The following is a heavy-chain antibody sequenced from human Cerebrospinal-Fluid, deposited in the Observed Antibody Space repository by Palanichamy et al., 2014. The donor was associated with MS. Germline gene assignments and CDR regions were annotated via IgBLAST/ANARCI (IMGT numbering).Heavy chain of an antibody. CDR3: ASHVSSWFPRNALDV. V-gene: IGHV1-46*01. J-gene: IGHJ6*02. D-gene: IGHD6-13*01. CDR2: IKASGGST. CDR1: GYTFMSYG. Sequence: QVQLVQSGAEVKKPGASLKVSCKAIGYTFMSYGVHWVRQAPGQGLEWMGIIKASGGSTTYAQKFQGRMSMTTDTSTRTVYMDLSSLESDDTAVYYCASHVSSWFPRNALDVWGQGTTVSVSS.